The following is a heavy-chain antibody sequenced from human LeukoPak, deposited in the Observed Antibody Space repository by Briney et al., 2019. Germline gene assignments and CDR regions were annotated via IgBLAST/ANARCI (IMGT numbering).Heavy chain of an antibody. CDR3: ARDPNYGSGSYADY. CDR2: ISSGGSTI. CDR1: EFTFSNYE. Sequence: GGSLRLSCAASEFTFSNYEMNWVRQAQGKGLEWVSYISSGGSTIYYADSVKDRFTISRDNAKNSLYLQMNSLRAEDTAVYYCARDPNYGSGSYADYWGQGTLVTVSS. V-gene: IGHV3-48*03. D-gene: IGHD3-10*01. J-gene: IGHJ4*02.